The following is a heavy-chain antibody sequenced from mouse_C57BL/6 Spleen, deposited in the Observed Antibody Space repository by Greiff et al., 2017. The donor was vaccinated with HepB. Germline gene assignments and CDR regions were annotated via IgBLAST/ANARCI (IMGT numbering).Heavy chain of an antibody. CDR1: GYTFTDYY. Sequence: EVQLQQSGPVLVKPGASVKMSCKASGYTFTDYYMNWVKQSHGKSLEWIGVINPYNGGTSYNQKFKGKATLTVDKSSSTAYMELNSLTSEDSAVYYCAREGYGKGSGYFDVWGTGTTVTVSS. D-gene: IGHD2-1*01. CDR2: INPYNGGT. V-gene: IGHV1-19*01. J-gene: IGHJ1*03. CDR3: AREGYGKGSGYFDV.